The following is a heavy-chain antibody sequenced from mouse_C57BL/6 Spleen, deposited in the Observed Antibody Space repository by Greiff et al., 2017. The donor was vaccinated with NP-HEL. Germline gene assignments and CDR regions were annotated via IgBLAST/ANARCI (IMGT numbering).Heavy chain of an antibody. CDR2: ISYDGSN. Sequence: EVKLEESGPGLVKPSQSLSLTCSVTGYSITSGYYWNWIRQFPGNKLEWMGYISYDGSNNYNPSLKNRISITRDTSTNQFFLKLNSVTTEDTATYYCAEGGYYGSSYYWYFDVWGTGTTVTVSS. CDR3: AEGGYYGSSYYWYFDV. V-gene: IGHV3-6*01. D-gene: IGHD1-1*01. CDR1: GYSITSGYY. J-gene: IGHJ1*03.